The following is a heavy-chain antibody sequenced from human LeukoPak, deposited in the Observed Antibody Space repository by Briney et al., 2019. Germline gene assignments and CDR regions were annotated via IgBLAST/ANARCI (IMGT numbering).Heavy chain of an antibody. Sequence: QPGGSLRLSCAASGFTFSDYWMDWVRQAPGKGLVWVSRIKSDGSRITYADSVRGRFTISRDNAKNTLYLQMNSLRAEDTAVYYCAFLPPEHWGQGTLVTVSS. CDR2: IKSDGSRI. D-gene: IGHD3-3*01. V-gene: IGHV3-74*01. CDR1: GFTFSDYW. CDR3: AFLPPEH. J-gene: IGHJ1*01.